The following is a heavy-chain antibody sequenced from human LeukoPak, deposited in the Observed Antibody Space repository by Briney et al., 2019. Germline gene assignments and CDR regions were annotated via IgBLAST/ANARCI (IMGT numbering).Heavy chain of an antibody. CDR3: ARDRVIMVRGAESLFGY. J-gene: IGHJ4*02. CDR1: GFTFSSHW. Sequence: GGSLRLSCAASGFTFSSHWMHWVRQAPGKGLVWVSRINTDGSSTSYADSVKGRFTISRDNAKNTLYLQMTSLRAEDTAVYFCARDRVIMVRGAESLFGYWGQGTLVTVSS. D-gene: IGHD3-10*01. CDR2: INTDGSST. V-gene: IGHV3-74*01.